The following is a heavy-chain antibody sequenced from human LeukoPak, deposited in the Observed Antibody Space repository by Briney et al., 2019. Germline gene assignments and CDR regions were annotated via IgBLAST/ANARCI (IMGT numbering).Heavy chain of an antibody. J-gene: IGHJ4*02. CDR3: ARGHIAAASHSDY. Sequence: SVKVSCKASGGTFSSYAISWVRQAPGQGLEWMGRIIPILGIANYAQKFQGRVTITADKSTSTAYMELSSLRSEDTAVYYCARGHIAAASHSDYWGQGTLVTVSS. CDR1: GGTFSSYA. D-gene: IGHD6-13*01. CDR2: IIPILGIA. V-gene: IGHV1-69*04.